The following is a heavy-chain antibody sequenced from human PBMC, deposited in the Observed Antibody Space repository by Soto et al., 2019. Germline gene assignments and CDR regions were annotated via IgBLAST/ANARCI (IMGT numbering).Heavy chain of an antibody. CDR3: AKRIAVAGADAFDI. D-gene: IGHD6-19*01. CDR1: GYTFTSYY. V-gene: IGHV1-46*01. Sequence: GASVKVSCKASGYTFTSYYMHWVRQAPGQGLEWMGIINPSGGSTSYAQKFQGRVTMTRDTSTSTVYMELNSLRAEDTAVYYCAKRIAVAGADAFDIWGQGTMVTVSS. CDR2: INPSGGST. J-gene: IGHJ3*02.